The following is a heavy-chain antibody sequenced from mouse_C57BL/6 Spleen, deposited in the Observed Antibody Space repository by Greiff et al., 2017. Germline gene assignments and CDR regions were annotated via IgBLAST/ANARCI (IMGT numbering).Heavy chain of an antibody. Sequence: EVKLQESGPELVKPGASVKIPCKASGYTFTDYNMDWVKQSHGKSLEWIGDINPNNGGTIYNQKFKGKATLTVDKSSSTAYMELRSLTSEDTAVYYCAREDDYDEGPFAYWGQGTLVTVSA. J-gene: IGHJ3*01. CDR3: AREDDYDEGPFAY. CDR1: GYTFTDYN. V-gene: IGHV1-18*01. CDR2: INPNNGGT. D-gene: IGHD2-4*01.